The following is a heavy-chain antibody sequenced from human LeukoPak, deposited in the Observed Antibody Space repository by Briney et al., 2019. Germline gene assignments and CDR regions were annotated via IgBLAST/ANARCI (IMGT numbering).Heavy chain of an antibody. D-gene: IGHD3-10*01. CDR2: ISYDGSKK. J-gene: IGHJ4*02. CDR3: ARDGLYDSGTYIDY. CDR1: GFTFSRNS. V-gene: IGHV3-30-3*01. Sequence: GRSLRLSCAASGFTFSRNSMHWVRQAPGKGLEWVAVISYDGSKKYYADSVKGRFTLSRDNSKNTLYLQMNSLRAEDTAVYYCARDGLYDSGTYIDYWGQGTLVTVSS.